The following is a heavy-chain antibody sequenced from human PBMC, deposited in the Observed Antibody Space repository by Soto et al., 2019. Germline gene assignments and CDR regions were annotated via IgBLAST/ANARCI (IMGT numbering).Heavy chain of an antibody. Sequence: GGSLRLSCSASGFTFISSVLHWVRQAPGKGLEYVSAITSDGHNTYYADSVKGRFTISRDNSKNTLFLQMSSLRVEDTAVYYCVKAPTGYYDYWGQGT. D-gene: IGHD3-9*01. CDR3: VKAPTGYYDY. V-gene: IGHV3-64D*06. CDR2: ITSDGHNT. J-gene: IGHJ4*02. CDR1: GFTFISSV.